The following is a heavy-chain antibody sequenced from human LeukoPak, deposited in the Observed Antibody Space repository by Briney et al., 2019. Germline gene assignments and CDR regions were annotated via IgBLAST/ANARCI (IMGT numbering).Heavy chain of an antibody. CDR1: GGSISSYY. Sequence: ETLSLTCTVSGGSISSYYWSWIRQPAGKGLEWIGRIYTSGSTNYNPSLKSRVTMSVDTSKNQFSLKLSSVTAADTAVYYCARGLGYCSSTSCYEAGFFDYWGQGTLVTVSS. V-gene: IGHV4-4*07. D-gene: IGHD2-2*01. CDR2: IYTSGST. CDR3: ARGLGYCSSTSCYEAGFFDY. J-gene: IGHJ4*02.